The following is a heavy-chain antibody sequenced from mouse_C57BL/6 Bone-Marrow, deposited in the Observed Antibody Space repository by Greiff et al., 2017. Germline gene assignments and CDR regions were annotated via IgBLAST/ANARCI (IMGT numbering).Heavy chain of an antibody. V-gene: IGHV1-82*01. D-gene: IGHD2-4*01. J-gene: IGHJ3*01. CDR3: ARWDYDFGPFAY. CDR2: IYPGDGDT. Sequence: VQLQQSGPELVKPGASVKISCKASGYAFSSSWMNWVKQRPGKGLEWIGRIYPGDGDTNYNGKFKGQATLTADKSSSTAYMQLSSLTSDDSAVYFCARWDYDFGPFAYWGQGTLVTVSA. CDR1: GYAFSSSW.